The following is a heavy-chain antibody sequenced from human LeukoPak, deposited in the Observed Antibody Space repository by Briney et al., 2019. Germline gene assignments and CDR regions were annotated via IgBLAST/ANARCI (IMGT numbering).Heavy chain of an antibody. CDR3: TTDPVYNWNDANHDAFDI. V-gene: IGHV3-48*03. CDR2: ISSSGRTI. CDR1: GFTFSSYE. Sequence: GGSLRLSCAASGFTFSSYEMNWVRQAPGKGLEWVSYISSSGRTIYYEDSVKGRFSISRDNAKNSLYLQMNSLKTEDTAVYYCTTDPVYNWNDANHDAFDIWGQGTMVTVSS. J-gene: IGHJ3*02. D-gene: IGHD1-20*01.